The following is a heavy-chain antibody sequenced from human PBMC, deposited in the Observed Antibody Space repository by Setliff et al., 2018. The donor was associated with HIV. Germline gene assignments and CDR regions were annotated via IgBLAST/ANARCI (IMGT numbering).Heavy chain of an antibody. Sequence: PSETLSLTCGVYGGSFSDYYWTWIRQPPGKEPEWIGEINQSGSTNYNPSLKSRVTISVDTSKNQFSLNLRSVTAADTAVYSCASWGISRRASYNFWSGSSWFDPWGQGILVTVSS. V-gene: IGHV4-34*09. J-gene: IGHJ5*02. CDR3: ASWGISRRASYNFWSGSSWFDP. D-gene: IGHD3-3*01. CDR1: GGSFSDYY. CDR2: INQSGST.